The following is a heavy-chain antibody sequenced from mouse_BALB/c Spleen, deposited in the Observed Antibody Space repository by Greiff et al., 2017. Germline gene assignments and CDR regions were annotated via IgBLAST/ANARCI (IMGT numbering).Heavy chain of an antibody. D-gene: IGHD1-1*02. V-gene: IGHV1-14*01. CDR2: ISPYNDGT. CDR1: GYSFTSYV. CDR3: TRGGGSYVGALDY. Sequence: EVQLQQSGPGLVKPAASVSMSCTVSGYSFTSYVVHWVKQKPGQGLEWIGYISPYNDGTKYNAKFKGQATLTSDTSSSTVYMEHSSLTSEDSAVYDDTRGGGSYVGALDYGGQGTVVSVS. J-gene: IGHJ4*01.